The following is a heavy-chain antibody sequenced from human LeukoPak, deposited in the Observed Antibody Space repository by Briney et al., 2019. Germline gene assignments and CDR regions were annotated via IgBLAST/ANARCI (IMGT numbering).Heavy chain of an antibody. J-gene: IGHJ5*02. Sequence: ASVKVSCKASGGTFSSYTISWVRQAPGQGLERMGRIIPILGIANYAQKFQGRVTITADKSTSTAYMELSSLRSEDTAVYYCARNVDTAMVNWVDPWGQGTLVTDST. CDR3: ARNVDTAMVNWVDP. CDR2: IIPILGIA. CDR1: GGTFSSYT. D-gene: IGHD5-18*01. V-gene: IGHV1-69*02.